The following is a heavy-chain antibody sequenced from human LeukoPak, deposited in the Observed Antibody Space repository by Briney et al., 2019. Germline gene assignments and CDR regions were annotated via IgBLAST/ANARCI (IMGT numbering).Heavy chain of an antibody. Sequence: GGSLRLSCAASGFTFSSYEMNWVRQAPGKGLEWISYISASGTITHYADSVEGRFTISRDNAKNSLYLQMNSLRAEDTAVYYCARVLQYYYGSGSYLDYWGQGTLVTVSS. J-gene: IGHJ4*02. D-gene: IGHD3-10*01. CDR2: ISASGTIT. V-gene: IGHV3-48*03. CDR1: GFTFSSYE. CDR3: ARVLQYYYGSGSYLDY.